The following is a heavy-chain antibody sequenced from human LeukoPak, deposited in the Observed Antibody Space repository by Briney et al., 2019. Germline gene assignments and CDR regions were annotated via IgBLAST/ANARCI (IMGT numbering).Heavy chain of an antibody. J-gene: IGHJ3*02. Sequence: GGSLRLSCAAPGFTFSSHIISWVRQAPGKGLEWVANIKQDGSDKYYVDSVKGRFTISRDNAKHSLHLQMNSLRVEDTAVYFCARENDGFDIWGQGTTVTVSS. V-gene: IGHV3-7*01. CDR3: ARENDGFDI. CDR1: GFTFSSHI. CDR2: IKQDGSDK.